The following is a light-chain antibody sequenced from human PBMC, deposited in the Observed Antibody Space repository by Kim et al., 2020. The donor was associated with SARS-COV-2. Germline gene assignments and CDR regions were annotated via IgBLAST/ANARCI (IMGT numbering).Light chain of an antibody. V-gene: IGKV3-20*01. CDR2: GAS. CDR1: QRVSSGY. J-gene: IGKJ1*01. CDR3: QQYGSSPGT. Sequence: SPGERATLSCRAGQRVSSGYLAWYQQKPGEAPRLLSYGASSRATGIPDRFSGSGSGTDFTLTISRLEPEDFAVYYCQQYGSSPGTFGQGTKVDIK.